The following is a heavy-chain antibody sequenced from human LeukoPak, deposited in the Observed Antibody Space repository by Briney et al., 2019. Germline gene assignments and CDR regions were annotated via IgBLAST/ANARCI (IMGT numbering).Heavy chain of an antibody. CDR3: VKDGHSVTIFDY. CDR2: ISFDGRNK. J-gene: IGHJ4*02. CDR1: GFTFGSYG. D-gene: IGHD4-17*01. Sequence: GGSLRLSCAASGFTFGSYGMHWVRQAPGKGLEWVAVISFDGRNKYFGDSVKGRFSISRDNSKNTLSLQMNSLRPEDTAVYYRVKDGHSVTIFDYWGRGTLVTVSS. V-gene: IGHV3-30*18.